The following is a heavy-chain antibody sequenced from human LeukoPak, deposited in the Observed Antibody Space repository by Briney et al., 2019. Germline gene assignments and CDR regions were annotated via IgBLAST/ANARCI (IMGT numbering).Heavy chain of an antibody. J-gene: IGHJ4*02. CDR2: VSWNSAGV. CDR3: AKDYGYSSSWYDY. D-gene: IGHD6-13*01. CDR1: GFTFDDYG. V-gene: IGHV3-9*01. Sequence: GRSPRLSCEASGFTFDDYGMHWVRQAPGKGLEWVSTVSWNSAGVGYVDSVKGRFTISRDNAKKTLYLQMNSLRPEDTALYYCAKDYGYSSSWYDYWGQGTLVTVSS.